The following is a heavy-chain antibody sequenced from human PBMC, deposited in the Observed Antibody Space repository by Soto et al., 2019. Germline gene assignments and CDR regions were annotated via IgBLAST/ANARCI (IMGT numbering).Heavy chain of an antibody. CDR2: ISGSGGRT. V-gene: IGHV3-23*01. J-gene: IGHJ5*02. CDR3: AKDQGFTPFGVFDP. CDR1: GFTFSGYA. D-gene: IGHD3-3*01. Sequence: EVQLLESGGGLVQPGGSLRLSCAASGFTFSGYAMSWVRQAPGKGLEWVSAISGSGGRTDYADSVKGRFTISRDNSKNTLQLQMNSLRAEDTAIYYCAKDQGFTPFGVFDPWGQGTLVTVSS.